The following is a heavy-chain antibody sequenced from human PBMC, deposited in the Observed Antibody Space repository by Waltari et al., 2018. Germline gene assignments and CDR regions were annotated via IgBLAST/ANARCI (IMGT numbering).Heavy chain of an antibody. CDR1: GFPFSNAW. Sequence: VQLVESGGGLVKPGGSLRLSWAASGFPFSNAWMSWVRQATGKGLEWVGRIKSKTDGGTTDYAAPVKGRFTISRDDSKNTLYLQMNSLKTEDTAVYYCTTGGDCSGGSCYSGDYWGQGTLVTVSS. J-gene: IGHJ4*02. D-gene: IGHD2-15*01. V-gene: IGHV3-15*01. CDR2: IKSKTDGGTT. CDR3: TTGGDCSGGSCYSGDY.